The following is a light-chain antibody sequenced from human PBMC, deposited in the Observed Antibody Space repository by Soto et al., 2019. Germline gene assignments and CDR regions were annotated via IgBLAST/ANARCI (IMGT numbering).Light chain of an antibody. CDR3: QQDANSPIP. J-gene: IGKJ5*01. V-gene: IGKV3-20*01. CDR2: GAT. Sequence: DIVLTTSPGALPLSPWEGATLSCMASQSVSGSFLAWYLQKPGQPPSLLIYGATSRATGIPGRFSGSGSGTDFTLTISTLEPEDFAVYYCQQDANSPIPFGQGTRLEI. CDR1: QSVSGSF.